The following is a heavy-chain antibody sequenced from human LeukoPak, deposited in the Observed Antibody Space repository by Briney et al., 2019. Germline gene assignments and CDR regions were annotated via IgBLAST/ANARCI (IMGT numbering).Heavy chain of an antibody. Sequence: GASVKVSCKASGYTFTGYDMHWVRQAPGQGLEWTGWINPNSGGTNYAQKFQGRVTMTRDTSISTAYMELSRLRSDDTAVYYCAREDRMITFGGVIVYHYYFDYWGQGTLVTVSS. V-gene: IGHV1-2*02. D-gene: IGHD3-16*02. CDR1: GYTFTGYD. J-gene: IGHJ4*02. CDR3: AREDRMITFGGVIVYHYYFDY. CDR2: INPNSGGT.